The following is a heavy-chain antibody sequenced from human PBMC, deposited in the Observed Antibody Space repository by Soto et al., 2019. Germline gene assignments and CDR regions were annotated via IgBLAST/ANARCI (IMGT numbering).Heavy chain of an antibody. CDR3: ARPSRFDC. V-gene: IGHV4-34*01. D-gene: IGHD6-6*01. J-gene: IGHJ4*02. CDR1: CGSFSSYY. Sequence: QVQLQQWGAGLLKPSETLSLTCAVYCGSFSSYYWSWIRQPPGKGLEWIGEINHSGSTNYNPSLKSRVTRSVDTSKNQFSLKLSSVTAADTAVYYCARPSRFDCWGQGTLVTVSS. CDR2: INHSGST.